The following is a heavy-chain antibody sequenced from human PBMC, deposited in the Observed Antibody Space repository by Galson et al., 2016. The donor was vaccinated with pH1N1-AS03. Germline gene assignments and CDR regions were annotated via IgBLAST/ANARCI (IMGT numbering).Heavy chain of an antibody. CDR1: GVSISSSDYY. CDR3: ARGSGPRPTVPDAFDI. V-gene: IGHV4-61*02. Sequence: LSLTCTVSGVSISSSDYYWSWIRQPAGKGLEWIGRIYPSGSTNYNPSLKSRVSISVDTSKNQFSLKLTPLTAADTAVYYCARGSGPRPTVPDAFDIWSQGTMVTVSS. D-gene: IGHD4-11*01. J-gene: IGHJ3*02. CDR2: IYPSGST.